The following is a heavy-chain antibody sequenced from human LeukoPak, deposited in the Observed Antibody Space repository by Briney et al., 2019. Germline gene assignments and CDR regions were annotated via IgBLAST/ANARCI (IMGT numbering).Heavy chain of an antibody. CDR3: AGSETTGYIPREWDYWYFDV. D-gene: IGHD1-1*01. CDR1: GFTFSSYS. CDR2: ISTGSSYI. Sequence: GGSLRLSCAASGFTFSSYSMNWVRQAPGKGLEWVSSISTGSSYIYYADSVKGRFTISRDNAKNSLYLQMNSLRAEDTVVYYCAGSETTGYIPREWDYWYFDVWGRGTLVTVSS. V-gene: IGHV3-21*01. J-gene: IGHJ2*01.